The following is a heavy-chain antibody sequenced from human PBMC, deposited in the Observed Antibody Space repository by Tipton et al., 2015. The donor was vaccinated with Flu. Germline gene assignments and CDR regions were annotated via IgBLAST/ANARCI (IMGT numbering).Heavy chain of an antibody. CDR1: GYSISTRYY. J-gene: IGHJ4*02. V-gene: IGHV4-38-2*02. CDR2: VYHGGTT. CDR3: ARVGRQGYF. Sequence: GLVKPSETLSLTCTVSGYSISTRYYWGWIRQPPGKGLEWIGCVYHGGTTYYNPSLKSRVAISLDTFKNQFSLKLSSVTAADTAVFYCARVGRQGYFWGQGNLVTVSS. D-gene: IGHD2-15*01.